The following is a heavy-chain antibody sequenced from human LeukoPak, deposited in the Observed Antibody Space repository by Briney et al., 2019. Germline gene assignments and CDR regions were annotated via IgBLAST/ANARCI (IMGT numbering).Heavy chain of an antibody. CDR1: GYTFTSYG. CDR3: ARKFWSGYYVDY. CDR2: ISAYNGNT. D-gene: IGHD3-3*01. J-gene: IGHJ4*02. Sequence: ASVNVSCTPSGYTFTSYGISSVRQAPGQGLEWMGWISAYNGNTNYAQKLQGRVTMTTDTSTSTAYMELRSLRSDDTAVYYCARKFWSGYYVDYWGQGTLVTVSS. V-gene: IGHV1-18*01.